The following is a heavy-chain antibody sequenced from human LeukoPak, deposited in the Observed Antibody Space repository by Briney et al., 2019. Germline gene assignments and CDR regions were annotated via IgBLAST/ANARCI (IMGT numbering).Heavy chain of an antibody. CDR2: ISSGSSNI. D-gene: IGHD4-17*01. Sequence: PGGSLRLSCAAPGFTFSSYTMNWVRQAPGKGLEWVSPISSGSSNIYYADSVKGRFTISRDNAKNSLYLQMNSLRAEDTAVYYCARDRRTVTTNFYWGEGALVSASS. V-gene: IGHV3-21*01. CDR3: ARDRRTVTTNFY. J-gene: IGHJ4*02. CDR1: GFTFSSYT.